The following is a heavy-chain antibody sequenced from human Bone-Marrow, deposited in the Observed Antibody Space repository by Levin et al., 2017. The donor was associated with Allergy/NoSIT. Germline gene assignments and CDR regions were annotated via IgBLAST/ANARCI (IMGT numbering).Heavy chain of an antibody. J-gene: IGHJ3*02. V-gene: IGHV3-9*01. Sequence: SLKISCAASGFTFDDYAMHWVRQAPGKGLEWVSGISWNSGSIGYADSVKGRFTISRDNAKNSLYLQMNSLRAEDTALYYCAKRLSSGYAGAFDIWGQGTMVTVSS. CDR3: AKRLSSGYAGAFDI. CDR1: GFTFDDYA. D-gene: IGHD1-1*01. CDR2: ISWNSGSI.